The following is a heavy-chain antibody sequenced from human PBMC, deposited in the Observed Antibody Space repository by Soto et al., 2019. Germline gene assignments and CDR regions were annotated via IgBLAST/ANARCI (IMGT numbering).Heavy chain of an antibody. D-gene: IGHD3-22*01. CDR3: AKGDSGGFPRYFDY. V-gene: IGHV3-23*01. CDR2: IGGGGGYT. CDR1: GFTFRDYA. Sequence: RGSLRHSYAASGFTFRDYAMCWVRQAPGKGLEWVSAIGGGGGYTYNADSVKGRFTISRDNSKNTVSLQLNSLKVEDTAVYFCAKGDSGGFPRYFDYRGQGT. J-gene: IGHJ4*02.